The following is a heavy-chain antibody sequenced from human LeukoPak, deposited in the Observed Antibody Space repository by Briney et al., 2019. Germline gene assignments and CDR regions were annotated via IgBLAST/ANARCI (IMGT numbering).Heavy chain of an antibody. D-gene: IGHD3-3*01. CDR1: GYTFTNYY. V-gene: IGHV1-46*01. Sequence: ASVNVSCKASGYTFTNYYIHWVRQAPGQGLEWMGIINPTGDSTSYAQKFQARVTMTRDTSTNTVYMELSSLRSEDTAVYYCARDRLGVVVLWGQGTLVTVSS. CDR2: INPTGDST. J-gene: IGHJ5*02. CDR3: ARDRLGVVVL.